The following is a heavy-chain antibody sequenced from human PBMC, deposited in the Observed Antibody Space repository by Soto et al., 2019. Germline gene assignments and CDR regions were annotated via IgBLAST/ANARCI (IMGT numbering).Heavy chain of an antibody. CDR3: ARGAGFFDY. Sequence: QVQLQESGPGLVKPSETLSLTCTVSGGSIITYYWSWIRQPPGKRLEWIGYIYYSGSTNYNPSLKSRVTMSVDTSNHQFSLKLSSVTDADKAVYYCARGAGFFDYWGQGARVTVSS. J-gene: IGHJ4*02. CDR1: GGSIITYY. V-gene: IGHV4-59*01. CDR2: IYYSGST. D-gene: IGHD3-10*01.